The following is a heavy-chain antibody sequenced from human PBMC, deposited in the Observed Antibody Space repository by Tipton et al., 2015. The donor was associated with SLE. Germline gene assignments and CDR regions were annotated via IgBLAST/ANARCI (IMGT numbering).Heavy chain of an antibody. CDR3: ARDPNSSSPGGGY. Sequence: TLSLTCTVSGGSISSSSYYWGWIRQPPGKGLEWIGYIYYSGSTYYNPSLKSRVTISVDTSKSQFSLRLSSVTAADTAVYYCARDPNSSSPGGGYWGQGTLVTVSS. CDR1: GGSISSSSYY. CDR2: IYYSGST. V-gene: IGHV4-39*07. D-gene: IGHD6-6*01. J-gene: IGHJ4*02.